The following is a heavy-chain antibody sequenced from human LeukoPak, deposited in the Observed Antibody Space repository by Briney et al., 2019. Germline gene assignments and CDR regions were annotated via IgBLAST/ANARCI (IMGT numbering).Heavy chain of an antibody. Sequence: SVKVSCRASGGTFSSYAISWVRQAPGQGLEWMGGIIPIFGTANYAQKFQGRVTITADESTSTAYMELSSLRSEDTAVYYCARNCGGDCFIPYFDYWGQGTLVTVSS. J-gene: IGHJ4*02. V-gene: IGHV1-69*01. CDR3: ARNCGGDCFIPYFDY. CDR2: IIPIFGTA. CDR1: GGTFSSYA. D-gene: IGHD2-21*01.